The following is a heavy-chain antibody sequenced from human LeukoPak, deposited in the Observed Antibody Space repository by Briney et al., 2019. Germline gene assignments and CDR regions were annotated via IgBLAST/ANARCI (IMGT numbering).Heavy chain of an antibody. CDR2: INPNSGGT. CDR1: GYTFTGYY. D-gene: IGHD3-10*01. CDR3: ASSNYYGSGSYYTIDY. V-gene: IGHV1-2*02. J-gene: IGHJ4*02. Sequence: ASVKVSCKASGYTFTGYYMHWVRQAPGQGLEWMGWINPNSGGTNYAQKFQGRATMTRDTSISTAYMELSRLRSDDTAVYYCASSNYYGSGSYYTIDYWGQGTLVTVSS.